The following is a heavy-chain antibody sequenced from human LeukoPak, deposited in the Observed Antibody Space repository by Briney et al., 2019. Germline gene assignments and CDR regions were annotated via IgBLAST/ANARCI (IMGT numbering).Heavy chain of an antibody. D-gene: IGHD4-17*01. CDR2: IYYSGST. J-gene: IGHJ6*02. CDR1: GGSISSYY. CDR3: ARDRKFTVTKFYYYYYGMDV. V-gene: IGHV4-59*12. Sequence: SETLSLTCTVSGGSISSYYWSWIRQPPGRGLEWIGYIYYSGSTNYNPSLKSRVTISVDTSKNQFSLKLSSVTAADTAVYYCARDRKFTVTKFYYYYYGMDVWGQGTTVTVSS.